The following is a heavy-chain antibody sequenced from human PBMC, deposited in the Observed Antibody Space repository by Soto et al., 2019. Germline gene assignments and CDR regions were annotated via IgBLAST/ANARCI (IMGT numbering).Heavy chain of an antibody. J-gene: IGHJ3*02. D-gene: IGHD2-15*01. CDR1: GYSFISYW. CDR2: FYPGDSTS. CDR3: ARIIGYCRNNDCSWTFDI. Sequence: GESLKISCKTSGYSFISYWVAWVRQLPGKGLEWMGTFYPGDSTSTYSPSFQGQVTISVDKSISTAYLQLSSLKASDTAMYYCARIIGYCRNNDCSWTFDIWGQGTMVTVS. V-gene: IGHV5-51*01.